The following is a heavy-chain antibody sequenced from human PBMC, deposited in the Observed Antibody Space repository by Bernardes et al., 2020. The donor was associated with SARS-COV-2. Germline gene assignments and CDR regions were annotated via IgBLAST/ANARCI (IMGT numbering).Heavy chain of an antibody. Sequence: ASVKVSCKASGYTFTGYYMHWVRQAPGQGLEWMGRINPNSGGTNYAQKFQGRVTMTRDTSISTAYMELSRLRSDDTAVYYCARDRQNWNPRNWFDPWGQGTLVTVSS. CDR3: ARDRQNWNPRNWFDP. CDR2: INPNSGGT. J-gene: IGHJ5*02. CDR1: GYTFTGYY. D-gene: IGHD1-1*01. V-gene: IGHV1-2*06.